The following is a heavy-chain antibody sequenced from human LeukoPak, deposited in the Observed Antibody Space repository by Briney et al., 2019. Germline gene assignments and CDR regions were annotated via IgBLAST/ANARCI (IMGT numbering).Heavy chain of an antibody. CDR1: GDSISSSGYY. Sequence: PSETLSLTCTVFGDSISSSGYYWGWIRQPPGKGLEWIASIYYSGRTYYNPSLKSRITISVDSSKNQFSLRLSSVTAADTAVYYCARRKYYTIENWGQGTLVTVSS. D-gene: IGHD3-10*01. CDR2: IYYSGRT. V-gene: IGHV4-39*01. J-gene: IGHJ4*02. CDR3: ARRKYYTIEN.